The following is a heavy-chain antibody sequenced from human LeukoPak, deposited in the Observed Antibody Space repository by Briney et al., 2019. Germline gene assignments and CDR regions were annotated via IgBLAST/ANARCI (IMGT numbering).Heavy chain of an antibody. CDR2: SIPIFGTA. V-gene: IGHV1-69*05. J-gene: IGHJ4*02. CDR1: GGTFSSYA. D-gene: IGHD4/OR15-4a*01. CDR3: AREAHYGGLHY. Sequence: GASVKVSCKASGGTFSSYAISWVRQAPGQGLEWMGRSIPIFGTANYAQKFQGRVTITTDESTSTAYMELSSLRSDNTAVYYCAREAHYGGLHYRGQGTLVTVSS.